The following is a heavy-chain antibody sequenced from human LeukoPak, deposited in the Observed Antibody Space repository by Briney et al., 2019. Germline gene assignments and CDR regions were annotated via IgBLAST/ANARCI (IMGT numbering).Heavy chain of an antibody. Sequence: GGSLRLSCAASELTFSTSGMNWVRQAPEKGLEWISYISSNSASSNYADSVKGRFTISRDNAKNSLYLQMNSLGAEDTAVYYCARGTTVLDFGGQGTPVTVSS. J-gene: IGHJ4*02. V-gene: IGHV3-48*04. CDR1: ELTFSTSG. D-gene: IGHD1-1*01. CDR3: ARGTTVLDF. CDR2: ISSNSASS.